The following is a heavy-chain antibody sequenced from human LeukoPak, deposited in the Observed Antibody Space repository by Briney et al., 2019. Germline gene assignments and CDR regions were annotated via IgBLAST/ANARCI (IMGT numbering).Heavy chain of an antibody. J-gene: IGHJ5*02. CDR2: IYPGDSDT. D-gene: IGHD3-22*01. Sequence: GGALQISGKGSGYNFTSYWIGGVGQRPGKGLEGMGIIYPGDSDTRYSPSFQGQVTISADKSISTAYLQWSSLKASDTAMYYCARYFRSGYYRTPINCFDPWGQGTLVTVSS. CDR3: ARYFRSGYYRTPINCFDP. V-gene: IGHV5-51*03. CDR1: GYNFTSYW.